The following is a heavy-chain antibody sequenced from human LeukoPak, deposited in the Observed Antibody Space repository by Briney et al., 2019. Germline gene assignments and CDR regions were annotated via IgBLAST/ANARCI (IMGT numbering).Heavy chain of an antibody. Sequence: PGGSLRLSCAASGFTFSDYYMSWIRQAPGKGLEWVSYISSSGSTIYYADSVKGRFTISRDSAKNSLYLQMNSLRAEDTAVYYCARFVDYYGSVSLFYFDYWGQGTLVTVSS. V-gene: IGHV3-11*01. J-gene: IGHJ4*02. D-gene: IGHD3-10*01. CDR2: ISSSGSTI. CDR3: ARFVDYYGSVSLFYFDY. CDR1: GFTFSDYY.